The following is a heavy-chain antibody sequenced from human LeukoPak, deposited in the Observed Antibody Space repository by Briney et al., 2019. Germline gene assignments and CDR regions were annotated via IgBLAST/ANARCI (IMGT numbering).Heavy chain of an antibody. V-gene: IGHV1-24*01. D-gene: IGHD2-2*03. Sequence: ASVKVSCKVSGYTLTELSMHWVRQAPGKGLEWMGGFDPEDGETIYAQKFQGRVTMTEDTSTDTAYMELSSLRSEDTAVYYCHVTSVPGYCSSTSCYGDFDYWGQGTLVTASS. CDR1: GYTLTELS. J-gene: IGHJ4*02. CDR2: FDPEDGET. CDR3: HVTSVPGYCSSTSCYGDFDY.